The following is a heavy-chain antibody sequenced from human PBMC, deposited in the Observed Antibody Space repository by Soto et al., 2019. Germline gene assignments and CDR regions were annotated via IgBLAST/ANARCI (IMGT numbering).Heavy chain of an antibody. J-gene: IGHJ6*02. CDR2: ISSRSSYI. V-gene: IGHV3-21*01. CDR3: ARDSDCTNGVCYLYYGMDL. D-gene: IGHD2-8*01. CDR1: GFTFSSYS. Sequence: EVQLVESGGGLVKPGGPLRLTCAAAGFTFSSYSMNWVRQPTGKGLEWVSSISSRSSYIYYADSVKGRFTISTDNAKHSLYLQMNSLRAEDTAVYYCARDSDCTNGVCYLYYGMDLWGQGTTVTVSS.